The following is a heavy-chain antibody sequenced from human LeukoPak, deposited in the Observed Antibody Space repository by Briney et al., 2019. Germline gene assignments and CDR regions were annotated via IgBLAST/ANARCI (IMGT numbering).Heavy chain of an antibody. V-gene: IGHV1-2*02. D-gene: IGHD3-22*01. CDR2: INPNSGGT. Sequence: ASVKVSCKASGYTFTGYYMHWVRQAPGQGLEWMGWINPNSGGTNYAQKFQGRVTMTRDTSISTAYMELSGLRSDDTAVYYCARASGGSSGYYSTDYWGQGTLVTVSS. CDR1: GYTFTGYY. CDR3: ARASGGSSGYYSTDY. J-gene: IGHJ4*02.